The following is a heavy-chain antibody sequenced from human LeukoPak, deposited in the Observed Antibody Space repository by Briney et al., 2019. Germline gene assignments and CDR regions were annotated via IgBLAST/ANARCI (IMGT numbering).Heavy chain of an antibody. CDR1: GYTFTGYY. CDR3: ARQVVPAAMLPWFDP. D-gene: IGHD2-2*01. CDR2: INPNSGGT. V-gene: IGHV1-2*02. J-gene: IGHJ5*02. Sequence: GASVKVSCMASGYTFTGYYMNWVRQAPGQGLDWMGCINPNSGGTNYAQKFQGRVTMTRDTSINTAYMELNRLRSDDTAVYYCARQVVPAAMLPWFDPWGQGTLVTVSS.